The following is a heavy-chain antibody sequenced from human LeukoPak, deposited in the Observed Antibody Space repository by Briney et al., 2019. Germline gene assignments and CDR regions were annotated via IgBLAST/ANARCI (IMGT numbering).Heavy chain of an antibody. D-gene: IGHD3-22*01. CDR1: GGSFSDYY. CDR3: ARHPGGDYYDTSSYYLDY. V-gene: IGHV4-34*01. J-gene: IGHJ4*02. CDR2: INHSGGT. Sequence: SETLSLTCAVYGGSFSDYYWSWIRQPPGKGLEWIGEINHSGGTNYNPSLRSRVTISVDMSKNQFSLKLSSVTAADTAVYYCARHPGGDYYDTSSYYLDYWGQGTLVTVSS.